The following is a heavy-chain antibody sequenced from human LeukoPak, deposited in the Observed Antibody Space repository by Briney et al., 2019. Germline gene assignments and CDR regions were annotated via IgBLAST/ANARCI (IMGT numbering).Heavy chain of an antibody. CDR3: AELGITMIGGV. J-gene: IGHJ6*04. CDR2: ISSSGSTI. D-gene: IGHD3-10*02. Sequence: GGSLRLSCAASGFTFSSYEMNWVRQAPGRGLEWVSYISSSGSTIYYADSVKGRFTISRDNAKNSLYLQINSLRAEDTAVYYCAELGITMIGGVWGKGTTVTISS. CDR1: GFTFSSYE. V-gene: IGHV3-48*03.